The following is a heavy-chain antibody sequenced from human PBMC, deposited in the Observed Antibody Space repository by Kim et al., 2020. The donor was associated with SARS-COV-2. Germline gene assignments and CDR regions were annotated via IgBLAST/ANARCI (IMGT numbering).Heavy chain of an antibody. CDR2: SNHSGST. J-gene: IGHJ6*03. CDR3: ARALIAAAGYYYYMDV. D-gene: IGHD6-13*01. Sequence: SETLSLTCAVYGGSFSGYYWSWIRQPPGKGLEWIGESNHSGSTNYNPSLKSRVTISVDTSKNQFSLKLSSVTAADTAVYYCARALIAAAGYYYYMDVWGKGTTVTVSS. CDR1: GGSFSGYY. V-gene: IGHV4-34*01.